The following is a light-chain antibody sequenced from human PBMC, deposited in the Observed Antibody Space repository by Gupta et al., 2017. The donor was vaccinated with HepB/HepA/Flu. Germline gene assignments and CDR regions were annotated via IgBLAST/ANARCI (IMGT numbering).Light chain of an antibody. CDR1: QGVLYLSKDKDN. CDR2: WAS. J-gene: IGKJ2*01. CDR3: QQYGKTPYT. Sequence: DIVMTHSPYSLAVSLGERATINCKSSQGVLYLSKDKDNLNWYQQKPGQPPKLLIYWASTRDSGVPDRFSGSGSGTDFTLTISRVQAEDVAVYFCQQYGKTPYTFGQGTKLEIK. V-gene: IGKV4-1*01.